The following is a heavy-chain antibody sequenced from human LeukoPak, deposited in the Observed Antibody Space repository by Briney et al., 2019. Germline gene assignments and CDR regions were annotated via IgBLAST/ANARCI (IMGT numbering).Heavy chain of an antibody. V-gene: IGHV4-39*01. J-gene: IGHJ4*02. CDR2: IYYSGST. Sequence: SETLSLTCTVSGGSFSSSSYYWGWIRQPPGKGLEGIVSIYYSGSTYYNPSLKSRVTISVDTSKNQFSLKLSSVTAADTAVYYCARPSEYSGYDYWGQGTLVTVSS. CDR1: GGSFSSSSYY. CDR3: ARPSEYSGYDY. D-gene: IGHD5-12*01.